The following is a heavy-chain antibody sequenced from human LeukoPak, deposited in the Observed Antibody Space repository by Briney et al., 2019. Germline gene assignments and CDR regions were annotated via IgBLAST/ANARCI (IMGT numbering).Heavy chain of an antibody. CDR1: GYTFTGYY. J-gene: IGHJ6*02. D-gene: IGHD1-7*01. CDR2: INPNSGGT. CDR3: ARYPELELLGLVRHYYYGMDV. V-gene: IGHV1-2*02. Sequence: GASVKVSCKASGYTFTGYYMHWVRQAPGQGLEWMGCINPNSGGTNYAQKFQGRVTMTRDTSISTAYMELSRLRSDDTAVYYCARYPELELLGLVRHYYYGMDVWGQGTTVTVSS.